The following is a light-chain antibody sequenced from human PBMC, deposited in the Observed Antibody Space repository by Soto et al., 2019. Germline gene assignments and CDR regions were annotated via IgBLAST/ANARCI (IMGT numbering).Light chain of an antibody. CDR2: EVS. Sequence: QSALTQPPSASGSPGQSVTISCTGTSSEVGGYNYVSWYQQHPGKAPKLMIYEVSKRPSGVPYRFSGSKSGNTASLTVSGLQAEEEADYYCSSYAGSNNFGVFGTGTKVTVL. V-gene: IGLV2-8*01. CDR1: SSEVGGYNY. CDR3: SSYAGSNNFGV. J-gene: IGLJ1*01.